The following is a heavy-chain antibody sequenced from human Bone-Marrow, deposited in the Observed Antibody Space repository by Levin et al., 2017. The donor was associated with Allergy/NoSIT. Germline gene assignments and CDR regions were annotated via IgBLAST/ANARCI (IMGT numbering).Heavy chain of an antibody. CDR1: GFTFSSYG. CDR3: AKWHRNFDC. CDR2: ISNAGTTT. J-gene: IGHJ4*02. V-gene: IGHV3-23*01. Sequence: QSGGSLRLSCTASGFTFSSYGMTWVRQAPGKGLEWVSSISNAGTTTYYADSVKGRFTISRDNSKNTLYLQMNSLRAEDTALYYCAKWHRNFDCWGQGALVTVSS.